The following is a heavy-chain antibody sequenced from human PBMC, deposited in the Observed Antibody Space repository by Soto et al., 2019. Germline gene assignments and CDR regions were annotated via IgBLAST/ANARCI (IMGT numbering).Heavy chain of an antibody. V-gene: IGHV1-2*04. CDR3: ARGGEYSYGRSPPGGYYYYYMDV. D-gene: IGHD5-18*01. J-gene: IGHJ6*03. Sequence: QVQLVQSGAEVKKPGASVKVSCKASGYTFTGYYMHWVRQAPGQGLEWMGWINPNSGGTNYAQKFQGWVTMTRDTSISTAYMELSRLRSDDTAVYYCARGGEYSYGRSPPGGYYYYYMDVWGKGTTVTVSS. CDR2: INPNSGGT. CDR1: GYTFTGYY.